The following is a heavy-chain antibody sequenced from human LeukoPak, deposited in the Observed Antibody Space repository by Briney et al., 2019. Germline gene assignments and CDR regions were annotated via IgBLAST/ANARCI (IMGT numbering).Heavy chain of an antibody. CDR2: ISYDGSNK. Sequence: GGSLRLSCAASGFTFSSYEMHWVRQAPGKGLEWVAVISYDGSNKYYADSVKGRFTISRDNSKNTLYLQMNSLRAEDTAVYYCARVETGTTFYYYMDVWGKGTTVTVSS. V-gene: IGHV3-30*04. CDR1: GFTFSSYE. D-gene: IGHD1-7*01. CDR3: ARVETGTTFYYYMDV. J-gene: IGHJ6*03.